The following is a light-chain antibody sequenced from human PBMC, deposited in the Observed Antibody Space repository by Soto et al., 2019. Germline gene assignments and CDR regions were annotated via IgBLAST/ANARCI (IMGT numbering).Light chain of an antibody. Sequence: EIVLTQSPGNLSLSPGERATLSCRASQSVSSSYLAWYQQKPGQAPRLLIYGATSRATGIPDRFSGSGSGKDFTLTISRLEPEDVAVYYCQQYGSSQTFGQGTKVEIK. CDR3: QQYGSSQT. V-gene: IGKV3-20*01. J-gene: IGKJ1*01. CDR1: QSVSSSY. CDR2: GAT.